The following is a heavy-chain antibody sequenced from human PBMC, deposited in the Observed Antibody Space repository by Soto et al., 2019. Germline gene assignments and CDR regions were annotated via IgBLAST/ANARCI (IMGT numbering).Heavy chain of an antibody. D-gene: IGHD2-15*01. Sequence: SETLSLTCTVSGGSTSSTNYCWGWIRQPPGKGLEWIGTFHAGWSTYKNPSLESRVTISLDTSKNQLSLNLSSGTAADTAVYYCARPGVVPGSYRLYPGLLDFWGQGTLVTVSS. J-gene: IGHJ4*02. V-gene: IGHV4-39*01. CDR3: ARPGVVPGSYRLYPGLLDF. CDR2: FHAGWST. CDR1: GGSTSSTNYC.